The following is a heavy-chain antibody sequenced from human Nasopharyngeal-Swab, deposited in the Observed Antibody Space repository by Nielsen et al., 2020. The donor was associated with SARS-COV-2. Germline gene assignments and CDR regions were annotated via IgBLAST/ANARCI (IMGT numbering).Heavy chain of an antibody. V-gene: IGHV3-13*01. Sequence: GGSLRLSCAASGFTFRSYDMHWVRQGTGKGLEWVSAIGNAGDTYYPGSVKGRFTISRENAKNSLYLQMNSLRAEDTAVYYCAGARYWLAASGPFFDYWGQGTLVTVSS. D-gene: IGHD6-13*01. CDR3: AGARYWLAASGPFFDY. CDR1: GFTFRSYD. J-gene: IGHJ4*02. CDR2: IGNAGDT.